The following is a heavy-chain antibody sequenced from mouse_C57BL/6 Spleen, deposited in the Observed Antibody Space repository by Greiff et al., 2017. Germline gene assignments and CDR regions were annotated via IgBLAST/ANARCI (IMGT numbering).Heavy chain of an antibody. Sequence: QVQLQQSGAELARPGASVKLSCKASGYTFTSYGISWVKQRTGQGLEWIGEIYPRSGNTYYNEKFKGKATLTADKSSSTAYMELRSLTSEDSAVYFCAREADDGSSGDFDYWGQGTTLTVSS. J-gene: IGHJ2*01. CDR1: GYTFTSYG. CDR2: IYPRSGNT. D-gene: IGHD2-3*01. V-gene: IGHV1-81*01. CDR3: AREADDGSSGDFDY.